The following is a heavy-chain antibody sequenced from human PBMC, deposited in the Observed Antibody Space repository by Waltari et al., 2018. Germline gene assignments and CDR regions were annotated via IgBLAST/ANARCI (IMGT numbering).Heavy chain of an antibody. J-gene: IGHJ6*03. D-gene: IGHD3-10*01. V-gene: IGHV4-4*07. CDR1: GGPIISSS. Sequence: QVQLQESGTGLVKPSETLSLTCTVSGGPIISSSWCWNRQPAGKGLEWIGRIYPGATPYYNPSLQTRIMMSVDTSQNQFSLKLSSVTAADTAVYYCARIYGSGTFIYMDVWGKGTTVTVSS. CDR2: IYPGATP. CDR3: ARIYGSGTFIYMDV.